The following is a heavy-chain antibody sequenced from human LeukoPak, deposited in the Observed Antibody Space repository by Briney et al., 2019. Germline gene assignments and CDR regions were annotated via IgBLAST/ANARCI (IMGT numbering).Heavy chain of an antibody. Sequence: TSETLSLTCAVYGGSFSGYYWSWIRQPPGKGLEWIGEINHSGSTNYNPSLKSRVTISVDTSKNQFSLKLSSVTAADTAVYYCARGLFFYDSSGYYVSDIWGQGTMVTVSS. CDR1: GGSFSGYY. D-gene: IGHD3-22*01. V-gene: IGHV4-34*01. J-gene: IGHJ3*02. CDR3: ARGLFFYDSSGYYVSDI. CDR2: INHSGST.